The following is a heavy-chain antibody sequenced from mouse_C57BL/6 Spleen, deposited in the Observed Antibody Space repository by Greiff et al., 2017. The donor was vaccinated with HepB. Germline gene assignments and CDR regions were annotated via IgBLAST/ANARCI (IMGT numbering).Heavy chain of an antibody. CDR1: GYTFTDYN. D-gene: IGHD2-4*01. CDR2: INPNNGGT. Sequence: VQLQQSGPELVKPGASVKIPCKASGYTFTDYNMDWVKQSHGKSLEWIGDINPNNGGTIYNQKFKGKATLTVDKSSSTAYMELRSLTSEDTAVYYCARWSYDYDGIDYWGQGTTLTVSS. J-gene: IGHJ2*01. V-gene: IGHV1-18*01. CDR3: ARWSYDYDGIDY.